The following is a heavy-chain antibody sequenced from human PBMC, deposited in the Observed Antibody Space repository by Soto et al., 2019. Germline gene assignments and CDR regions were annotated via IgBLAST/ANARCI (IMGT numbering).Heavy chain of an antibody. V-gene: IGHV4-61*01. CDR3: AREDMSGTFHFDY. CDR2: VYRSGTT. D-gene: IGHD1-26*01. J-gene: IGHJ4*02. CDR1: GTSVSSETHF. Sequence: TSETLSLTCRVSGTSVSSETHFWSWIRRPPGKGLEWIGYVYRSGTTNSNPALKSRVTVSEEKWKNQFSLSLNSVTAADTAVYYCAREDMSGTFHFDYWGPGIQVT.